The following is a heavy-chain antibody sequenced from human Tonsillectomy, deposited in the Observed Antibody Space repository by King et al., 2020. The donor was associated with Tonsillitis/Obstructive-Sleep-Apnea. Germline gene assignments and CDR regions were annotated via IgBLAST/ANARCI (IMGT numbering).Heavy chain of an antibody. Sequence: VQLVESGGGVVQPGRSLRLSCAASGFTFNSYGIHWVRQAPGKGLEWVAVISYDGSKKYYADSVNGRFTISRDNSKNTLYLQMNSLRAEDTAVYYCAKDSGQYQLLHYYYYMDVWGKGTTVTVSS. J-gene: IGHJ6*03. V-gene: IGHV3-30*18. D-gene: IGHD2-2*01. CDR3: AKDSGQYQLLHYYYYMDV. CDR2: ISYDGSKK. CDR1: GFTFNSYG.